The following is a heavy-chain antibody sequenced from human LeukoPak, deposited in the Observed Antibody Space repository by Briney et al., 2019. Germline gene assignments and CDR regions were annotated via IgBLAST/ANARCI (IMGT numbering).Heavy chain of an antibody. V-gene: IGHV3-66*02. D-gene: IGHD4-11*01. CDR3: ARDSVSNPTTAWLEYYYYMDV. J-gene: IGHJ6*03. CDR2: IYSGGST. CDR1: GFTVSSNY. Sequence: GGSLRLSCAASGFTVSSNYMSWVRQAPGKGLEWVSVIYSGGSTYYADSVKGRFTISRDNSKNTLYLQMSSLRAEDTAVYYCARDSVSNPTTAWLEYYYYMDVWGKGTTVTVSS.